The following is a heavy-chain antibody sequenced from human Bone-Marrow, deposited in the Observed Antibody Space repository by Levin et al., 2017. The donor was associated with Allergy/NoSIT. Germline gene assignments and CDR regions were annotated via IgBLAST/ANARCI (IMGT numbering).Heavy chain of an antibody. J-gene: IGHJ4*02. D-gene: IGHD3-10*01. Sequence: AGGSLRLSCAASGFTFSSYAMRWVRQAPGKGLEWVSAISRSGGDTYYADSVRGRFTISRDNSKNTLYLQMDSLRAEDTAVYYCARVVGTYYFDYWGQGTLVTVSS. CDR1: GFTFSSYA. CDR3: ARVVGTYYFDY. CDR2: ISRSGGDT. V-gene: IGHV3-23*01.